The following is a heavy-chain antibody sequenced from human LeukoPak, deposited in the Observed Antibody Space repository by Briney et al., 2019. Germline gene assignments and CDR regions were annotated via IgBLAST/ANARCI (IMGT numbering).Heavy chain of an antibody. CDR3: SGSSIPYYYYYMDV. J-gene: IGHJ6*03. D-gene: IGHD3-10*01. V-gene: IGHV4-4*07. CDR2: IYASGST. CDR1: GGSISSYY. Sequence: PSETLSLTCTVSGGSISSYYWSWIRQPAGKGLEWIGRIYASGSTNYNPSLKSRVTMSVDTSKNQFSLKLSSVTAADTAVYYCSGSSIPYYYYYMDVWGKGTTVTISS.